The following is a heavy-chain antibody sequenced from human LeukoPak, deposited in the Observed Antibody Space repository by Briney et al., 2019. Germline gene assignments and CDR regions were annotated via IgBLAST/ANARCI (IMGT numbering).Heavy chain of an antibody. CDR2: INPNSGGT. CDR3: ASAYCSSTSCYAFDY. V-gene: IGHV1-2*06. Sequence: ASVKVSCKASGYTFTGYYMHWVRQAPGQGLEWMGRINPNSGGTNYAQKFRGRVTMTRDTSISTAYMELSRLRSDDTAVYYCASAYCSSTSCYAFDYWGQGTLVTVSS. J-gene: IGHJ4*02. D-gene: IGHD2-2*01. CDR1: GYTFTGYY.